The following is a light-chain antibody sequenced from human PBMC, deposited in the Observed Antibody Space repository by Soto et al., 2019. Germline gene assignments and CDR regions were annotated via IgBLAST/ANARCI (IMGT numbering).Light chain of an antibody. V-gene: IGKV1-33*01. CDR2: DAS. CDR1: QDISNY. CDR3: QQYDNLQLT. Sequence: DIQMTQSPSSLSASVGDRVTITCQASQDISNYLNWYQQKPGKAPKLLIYDASNLETGVPSRFSGSGSGTDFTFTISSLQPEDIATYYCQQYDNLQLTFGGGTKVAIK. J-gene: IGKJ4*01.